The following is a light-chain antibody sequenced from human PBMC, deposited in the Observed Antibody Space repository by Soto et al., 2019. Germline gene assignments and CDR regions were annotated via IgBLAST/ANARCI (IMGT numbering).Light chain of an antibody. J-gene: IGLJ7*01. CDR2: DVS. CDR3: CSHAGTYTYV. CDR1: SSDVGGYNS. Sequence: QSALTQPRSVSGSPGQSVTISCTGTSSDVGGYNSVSWYQRHPGKAPKVMIYDVSKRPSGVPDRFSGSKSGNTASLTISGLQAEDEADYYCCSHAGTYTYVFGTGTQLTVL. V-gene: IGLV2-11*01.